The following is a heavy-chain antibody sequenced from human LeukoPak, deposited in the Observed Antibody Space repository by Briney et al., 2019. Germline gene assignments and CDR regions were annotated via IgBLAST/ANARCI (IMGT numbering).Heavy chain of an antibody. V-gene: IGHV1-46*02. CDR3: ARDPGPGNQIDY. D-gene: IGHD1-14*01. Sequence: ASVKVSCKASGYTFNSHYMHWVRQAPGQGFEWMGIIRPGGDTARYAQKFEGRVTMTRDTSTSTAYMELYSLTSEDTAVYYCARDPGPGNQIDYWGQGTLVTVSS. J-gene: IGHJ4*02. CDR2: IRPGGDTA. CDR1: GYTFNSHY.